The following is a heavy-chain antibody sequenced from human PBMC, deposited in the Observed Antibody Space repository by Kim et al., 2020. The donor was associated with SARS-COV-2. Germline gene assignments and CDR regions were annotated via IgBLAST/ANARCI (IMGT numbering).Heavy chain of an antibody. D-gene: IGHD3-22*01. V-gene: IGHV4-59*13. CDR3: ARLKQHYYDSSGYYPGDYGMDV. CDR2: IYYSGST. CDR1: GGSISSYY. J-gene: IGHJ6*02. Sequence: SETLSLTCTVSGGSISSYYWSWIRQPPGKGLEWIGYIYYSGSTNYNPSLKSRVTISVDTSKNQFSLKLSSVTAADTAVYYCARLKQHYYDSSGYYPGDYGMDVWGQGTTVTVSS.